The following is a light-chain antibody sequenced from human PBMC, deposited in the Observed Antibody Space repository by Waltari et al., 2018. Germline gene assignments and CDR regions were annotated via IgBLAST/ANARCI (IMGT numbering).Light chain of an antibody. Sequence: EIVLTQSPATLSVSPGGTATLSCRASQSVGDNLAWYQQKHGQAPMLLIYVASSRATDIPDRFSGSGSGTEFTLTISTLHSEDFAVYFCQHYNEWPQYTFAQGTKVEIK. V-gene: IGKV3-15*01. CDR1: QSVGDN. CDR2: VAS. J-gene: IGKJ2*01. CDR3: QHYNEWPQYT.